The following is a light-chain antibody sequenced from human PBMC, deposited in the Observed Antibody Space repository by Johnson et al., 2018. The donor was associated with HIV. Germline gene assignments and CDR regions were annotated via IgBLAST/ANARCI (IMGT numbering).Light chain of an antibody. J-gene: IGLJ1*01. CDR1: NSYIGNNY. CDR3: GAWDSSLSARYV. Sequence: QSVLTQPPSVSAAPGQKVTISCSGTNSYIGNNYVSWYQQLPGTAPKLLIYDNNKRPSGIPDRFSGSKSGTSATLGITGLQTGDEADYYCGAWDSSLSARYVFGTGTKVTVL. CDR2: DNN. V-gene: IGLV1-51*01.